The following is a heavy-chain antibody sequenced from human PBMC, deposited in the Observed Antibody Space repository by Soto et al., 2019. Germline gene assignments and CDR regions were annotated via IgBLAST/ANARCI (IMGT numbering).Heavy chain of an antibody. J-gene: IGHJ6*02. Sequence: QVQLVQSGAEVKKPGSSVKVSCKASGGTFSSYTISWVRQAPGQGLEWMGRIIPILGIANYAQKFQGRVTITADKSTSTGYMELSSLRSEDTAVYYCARDQAAAVDYYYGMDVWGQGTTVTVSS. CDR2: IIPILGIA. CDR3: ARDQAAAVDYYYGMDV. CDR1: GGTFSSYT. D-gene: IGHD6-13*01. V-gene: IGHV1-69*08.